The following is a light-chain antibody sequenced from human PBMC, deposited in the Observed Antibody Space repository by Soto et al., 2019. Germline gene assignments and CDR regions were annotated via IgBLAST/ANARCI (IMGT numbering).Light chain of an antibody. CDR1: NNDVGGYNY. Sequence: QSALTQPASVSVSPGQSITISCTGTNNDVGGYNYVSWYQQLPGKAPKLMIYEVSNRPLGVSNRFSGSKSGNTASLTISGLQAEDEADYFCSSYTSSSSPDVFGTGTKATVL. J-gene: IGLJ1*01. V-gene: IGLV2-14*01. CDR3: SSYTSSSSPDV. CDR2: EVS.